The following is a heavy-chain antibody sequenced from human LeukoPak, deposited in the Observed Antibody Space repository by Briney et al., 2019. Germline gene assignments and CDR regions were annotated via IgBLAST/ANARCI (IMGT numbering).Heavy chain of an antibody. Sequence: SETLSLTCTVSGGSISSYYWSWIRQPPGKGLEWIGYIYYSGSTNYNPSLKSRVTISVDTSKNQFSLKLSSVTAADTAVYYCARGRERYCSSTSCSFDYWGQGTLVTVSS. D-gene: IGHD2-2*01. CDR3: ARGRERYCSSTSCSFDY. J-gene: IGHJ4*02. CDR2: IYYSGST. CDR1: GGSISSYY. V-gene: IGHV4-59*12.